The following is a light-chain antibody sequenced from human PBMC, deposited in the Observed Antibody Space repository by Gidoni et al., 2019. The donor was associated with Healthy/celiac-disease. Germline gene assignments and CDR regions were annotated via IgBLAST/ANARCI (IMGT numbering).Light chain of an antibody. CDR1: QSVSSY. CDR3: QQRSNWPPYT. Sequence: EMVLTQSPATLSLSPGERATLSCRASQSVSSYLAWYQQKPGQAPRLLIYDASNRATGIPARFSGSGSGTDFTLTISRLEPEDFAVYYCQQRSNWPPYTFGQGTKLEIK. J-gene: IGKJ2*01. V-gene: IGKV3-11*01. CDR2: DAS.